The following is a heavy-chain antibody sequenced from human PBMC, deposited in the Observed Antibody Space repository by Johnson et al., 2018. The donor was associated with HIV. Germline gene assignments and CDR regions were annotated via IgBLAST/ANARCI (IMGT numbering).Heavy chain of an antibody. D-gene: IGHD5-12*01. V-gene: IGHV3-30*18. J-gene: IGHJ3*01. CDR2: ISHDGTNK. Sequence: QEQLVVSGGGVVQTGRSLRLSCAASGFTFSGYGMHWVRLAPGKGLEWVAVISHDGTNKYYADSVKGRFTISRDNSENTLYLQMIRLRVDDTAVYYCAKYFLVARPSEHDAFDVWGPGTMVTVSS. CDR3: AKYFLVARPSEHDAFDV. CDR1: GFTFSGYG.